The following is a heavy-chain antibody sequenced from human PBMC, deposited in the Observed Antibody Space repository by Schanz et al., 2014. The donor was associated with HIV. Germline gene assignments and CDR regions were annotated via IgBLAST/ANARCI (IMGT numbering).Heavy chain of an antibody. Sequence: QVRLVETGGGVVQPGRSLRLSCAASGFIFRTHGMHWVRQAPGKGLEWVSHIKSDGSSINYVDSVKGRFTTSRDNSKNTLYLQMNSLRAEDTAVYYCARAPSDFWMAYFDHWGQGTLDTVSS. CDR1: GFIFRTHG. CDR3: ARAPSDFWMAYFDH. D-gene: IGHD3-3*01. CDR2: IKSDGSSI. J-gene: IGHJ4*02. V-gene: IGHV3-NL1*01.